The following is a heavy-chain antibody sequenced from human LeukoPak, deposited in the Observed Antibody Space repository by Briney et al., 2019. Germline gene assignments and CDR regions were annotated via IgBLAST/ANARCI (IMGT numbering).Heavy chain of an antibody. V-gene: IGHV1-18*01. CDR3: AKAHYSVAAAGMSDD. CDR1: GYIFTSYG. J-gene: IGHJ4*02. Sequence: ASVKVSCKASGYIFTSYGINWVRQAPGQGLEWMGWISAYNGNTNYAQKVQGRVTMTTDTSTSRAYMELRSLRSDDTAVYYRAKAHYSVAAAGMSDDWGQGTLVTVSS. D-gene: IGHD6-13*01. CDR2: ISAYNGNT.